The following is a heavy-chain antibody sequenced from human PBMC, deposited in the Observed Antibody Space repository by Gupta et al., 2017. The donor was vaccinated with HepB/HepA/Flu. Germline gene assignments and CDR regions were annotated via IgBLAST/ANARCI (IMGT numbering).Heavy chain of an antibody. CDR1: GFDVAGYV. CDR3: ARRGGEFWGASDS. J-gene: IGHJ4*02. D-gene: IGHD3-16*01. V-gene: IGHV3-23*01. CDR2: MTGAGGHT. Sequence: EVQLLESGGGLVRLGGSGSLSCAAAGFDVAGYVMHWVRQAPGKGLEWVSTMTGAGGHTFYADSVKGRFTISRDDSKGTLFLQMTSLRAEDTAIYYCARRGGEFWGASDSWGQGTLVSVSS.